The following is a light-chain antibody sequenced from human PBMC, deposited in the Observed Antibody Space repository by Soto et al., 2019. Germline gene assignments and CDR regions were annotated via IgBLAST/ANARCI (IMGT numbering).Light chain of an antibody. Sequence: EIVLTPSPATLSLSPVERATLSCRASQSVKTSLVWYQQRPGQAPRLLIYDASHRAAGIPARFSGSGFGTDFTLTISSLEPEDAAVYYCQQRSNWPPITFGQGTRLEI. CDR3: QQRSNWPPIT. V-gene: IGKV3-11*01. CDR1: QSVKTS. J-gene: IGKJ5*01. CDR2: DAS.